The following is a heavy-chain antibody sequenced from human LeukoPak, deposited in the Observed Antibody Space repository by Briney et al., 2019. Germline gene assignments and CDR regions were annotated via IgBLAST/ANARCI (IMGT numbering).Heavy chain of an antibody. J-gene: IGHJ6*03. D-gene: IGHD2-21*01. CDR1: GFTFSNYA. CDR2: IRSYSSYI. V-gene: IGHV3-21*01. Sequence: GGSLRLSCAASGFTFSNYAMSWVRQAPGKGLEWVASIRSYSSYIHYADSVKGRFTISRDDAKKSLYLQMDSLRAEDTAVYFYARFAEVYYYVDVWGTGTTVIVSS. CDR3: ARFAEVYYYVDV.